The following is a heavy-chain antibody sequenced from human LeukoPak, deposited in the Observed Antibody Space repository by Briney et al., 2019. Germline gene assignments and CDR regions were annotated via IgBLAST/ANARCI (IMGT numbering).Heavy chain of an antibody. Sequence: GGSLRLSCAASGFTFSSYGMRWVRQAPGKGLEGVSSVSGSGGSTYYADSVKGRFTISRDNSKNTLYLQMNSLRAEDTAVYYCARKSPNGMDVWGQGTTVTVSS. D-gene: IGHD2-8*01. CDR1: GFTFSSYG. CDR3: ARKSPNGMDV. V-gene: IGHV3-23*01. J-gene: IGHJ6*02. CDR2: VSGSGGST.